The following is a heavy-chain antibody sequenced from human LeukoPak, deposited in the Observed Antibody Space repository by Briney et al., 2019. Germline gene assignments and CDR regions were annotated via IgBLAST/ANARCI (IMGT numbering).Heavy chain of an antibody. CDR3: ALTPRGHSSGWHNY. J-gene: IGHJ4*02. D-gene: IGHD6-19*01. Sequence: SETLSLTCTVSGGSISSYYWSWIRQPPGKGLGWIGYIYYSGSTNYNPSLKSRVTISVDTSKNQFSLKLSSVTAADTAVYYCALTPRGHSSGWHNYWGQGTLVTVSS. CDR2: IYYSGST. CDR1: GGSISSYY. V-gene: IGHV4-59*08.